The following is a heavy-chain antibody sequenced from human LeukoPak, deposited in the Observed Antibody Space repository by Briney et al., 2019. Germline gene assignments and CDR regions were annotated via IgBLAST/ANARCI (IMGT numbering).Heavy chain of an antibody. D-gene: IGHD6-19*01. CDR2: INPRGGST. V-gene: IGHV1-46*01. J-gene: IGHJ4*02. CDR1: GYTFTTYY. CDR3: ARDPSGWYYFDY. Sequence: ASVKVSCKASGYTFTTYYIHWVRQAPGQGLEWMGMINPRGGSTSYAQKFQGRVTMTRDTSTSTVYMELSSLRSEDTAVYYCARDPSGWYYFDYWGQGTLVTVSS.